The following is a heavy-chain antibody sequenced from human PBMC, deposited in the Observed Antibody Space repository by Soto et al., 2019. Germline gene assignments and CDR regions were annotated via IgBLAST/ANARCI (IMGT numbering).Heavy chain of an antibody. D-gene: IGHD3-16*01. J-gene: IGHJ5*02. Sequence: QVQLVQSGAEVKKPGASVKVSCKASGYTFIASYMHWVRQAPGQGLEWMGWINPKSGGTKYAQKFQGLVTMTRDTSISTVYMELRRLRSDDTAVYYCARGHHNEYAWGTLSRKFDPWGQGTLVTVSA. CDR3: ARGHHNEYAWGTLSRKFDP. CDR2: INPKSGGT. V-gene: IGHV1-2*04. CDR1: GYTFIASY.